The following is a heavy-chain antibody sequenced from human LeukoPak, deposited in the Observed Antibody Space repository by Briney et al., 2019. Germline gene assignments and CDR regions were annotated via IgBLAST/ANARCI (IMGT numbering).Heavy chain of an antibody. CDR2: INHSGST. V-gene: IGHV4-34*01. J-gene: IGHJ4*02. Sequence: SETLSLTCAVYGGSFSGYYWSWLRQPPGKGLEWIGEINHSGSTNYNPSLKSRVTISVDTPKNQLSLKLSSVTAADTAVYYCARDRARGDYYDSSGYLMRYFDYWGQGTLVTVSS. D-gene: IGHD3-22*01. CDR1: GGSFSGYY. CDR3: ARDRARGDYYDSSGYLMRYFDY.